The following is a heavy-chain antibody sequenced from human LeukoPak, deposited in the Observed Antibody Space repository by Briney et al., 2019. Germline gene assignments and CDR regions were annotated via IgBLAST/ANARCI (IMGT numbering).Heavy chain of an antibody. CDR2: ISGSGGST. J-gene: IGHJ4*02. D-gene: IGHD2-2*01. Sequence: QTGGSLRLSCAASGFTFSSYAMSWVRQAPGKGLEWVSAISGSGGSTYYADSVKGRFTISRDNSKNTLYLQMNSLRAEDTAVYYCTRIGRYCSSTSCYLPFDYWGQGTLVTVSS. V-gene: IGHV3-23*01. CDR3: TRIGRYCSSTSCYLPFDY. CDR1: GFTFSSYA.